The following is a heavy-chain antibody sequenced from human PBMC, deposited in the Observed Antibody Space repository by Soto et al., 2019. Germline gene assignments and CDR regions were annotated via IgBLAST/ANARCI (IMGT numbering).Heavy chain of an antibody. V-gene: IGHV5-10-1*01. Sequence: PGESLKISCKGSGYSFTSYWISWVRQMPGKGLERMGRIDPSDSYTNYSPSFQGHVTISADKSISTAYLQWSSLKASDTAMYYCASSGSYYNPNSYYYYGMDVWGQGTTVTVSS. CDR2: IDPSDSYT. J-gene: IGHJ6*02. D-gene: IGHD3-10*01. CDR1: GYSFTSYW. CDR3: ASSGSYYNPNSYYYYGMDV.